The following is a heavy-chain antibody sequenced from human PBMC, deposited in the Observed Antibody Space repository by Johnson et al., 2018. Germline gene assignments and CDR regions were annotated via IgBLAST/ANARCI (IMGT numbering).Heavy chain of an antibody. Sequence: VQLVESGGGLVQPGRSLRLSCAASGFTFDDYAMHWVRQAPGKGLEWVSGISWNSGSIGYADSVKGRFTISRDNAKNSLYLQMNSPRAEDTALYYCAKGGSSGYYRDYGMDVWGQGTTVTVSS. CDR3: AKGGSSGYYRDYGMDV. V-gene: IGHV3-9*01. D-gene: IGHD3-22*01. CDR2: ISWNSGSI. J-gene: IGHJ6*02. CDR1: GFTFDDYA.